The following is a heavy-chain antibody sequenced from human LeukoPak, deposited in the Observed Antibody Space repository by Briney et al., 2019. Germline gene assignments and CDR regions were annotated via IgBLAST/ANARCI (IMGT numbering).Heavy chain of an antibody. Sequence: PGRSLRLSCAASGFTFSSYGMHWVRQAPGKGLEWVAVISYDGSNKYYADSVKGRFTISRDNSKNTLYLQMNSLRAEDTAVYYCATTNSGSYFFGPGLTESAPADYWGQGTLVAVSS. V-gene: IGHV3-30*03. CDR3: ATTNSGSYFFGPGLTESAPADY. CDR2: ISYDGSNK. CDR1: GFTFSSYG. J-gene: IGHJ4*02. D-gene: IGHD1-26*01.